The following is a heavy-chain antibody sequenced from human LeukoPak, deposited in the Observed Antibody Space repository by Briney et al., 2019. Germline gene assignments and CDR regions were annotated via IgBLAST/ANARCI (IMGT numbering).Heavy chain of an antibody. D-gene: IGHD6-13*01. CDR2: IYYSGST. V-gene: IGHV4-59*01. CDR3: ARVRQQVVHDAFDI. CDR1: GGSMSSYY. Sequence: KPSATLSLTCTVSGGSMSSYYWGWIRQPPGKGLEWIGYIYYSGSTNYNPSLKSRVTISVDTSKNLFSLKLSSVTAADTAVYYCARVRQQVVHDAFDIWGQGTMVIVSS. J-gene: IGHJ3*02.